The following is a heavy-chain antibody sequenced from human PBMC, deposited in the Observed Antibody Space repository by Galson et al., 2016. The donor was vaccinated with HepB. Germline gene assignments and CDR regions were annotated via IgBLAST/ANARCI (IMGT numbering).Heavy chain of an antibody. CDR3: ARIGSSWNLDY. CDR2: IKEDGSEQ. D-gene: IGHD6-13*01. V-gene: IGHV3-7*01. Sequence: SLRLSCAASGFTFSSYWMSWVRQAPGKGLEWVANIKEDGSEQKYVDSLKGRFTISRDNARNSLYLQMNSLRAEDTAVFYCARIGSSWNLDYWGQGTLVIVSS. CDR1: GFTFSSYW. J-gene: IGHJ4*02.